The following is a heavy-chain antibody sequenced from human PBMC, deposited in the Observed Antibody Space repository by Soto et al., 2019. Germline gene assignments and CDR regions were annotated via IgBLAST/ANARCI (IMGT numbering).Heavy chain of an antibody. D-gene: IGHD2-15*01. CDR2: ISGSGGST. CDR3: AKDLKFVVVVATFDY. CDR1: GFTFSSYA. Sequence: GGSLRLSCAASGFTFSSYAMSWVRQAPGKGLEWVSAISGSGGSTYYADSVKGRFTISRDNSKNTLYLQMNSLRAEDTAVYYCAKDLKFVVVVATFDYWGQGTLVTVSS. V-gene: IGHV3-23*01. J-gene: IGHJ4*02.